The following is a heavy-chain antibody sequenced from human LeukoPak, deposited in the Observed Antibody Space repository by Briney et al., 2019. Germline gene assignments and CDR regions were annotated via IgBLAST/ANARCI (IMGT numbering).Heavy chain of an antibody. J-gene: IGHJ5*02. V-gene: IGHV3-74*03. CDR3: AREINKWFDP. CDR2: VSPDGSTT. Sequence: QPGRSLRLSCAASGFTFSNHWMHWVRQAPGEGLVWVSRVSPDGSTTKNAVSVKGRFTISRDNARSTVVLELNSLRAGDTAVYYCAREINKWFDPWGQGTLVTVSS. CDR1: GFTFSNHW.